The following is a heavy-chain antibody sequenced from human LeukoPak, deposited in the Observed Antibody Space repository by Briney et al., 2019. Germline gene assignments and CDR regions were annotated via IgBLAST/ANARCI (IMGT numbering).Heavy chain of an antibody. Sequence: GGSLILSCAASGFTFSSYAMSWVRQAPGKGLEWVSAISGSGGSTYYADSVKGRFTISRDISKNTLYLQMNSLRAEDTAVYYCARPPGTTVTTVFVYWGQGTLVTVSS. J-gene: IGHJ4*02. D-gene: IGHD4-17*01. CDR3: ARPPGTTVTTVFVY. V-gene: IGHV3-23*01. CDR2: ISGSGGST. CDR1: GFTFSSYA.